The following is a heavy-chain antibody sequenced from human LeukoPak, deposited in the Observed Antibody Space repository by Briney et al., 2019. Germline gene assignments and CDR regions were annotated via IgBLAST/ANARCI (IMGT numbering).Heavy chain of an antibody. J-gene: IGHJ4*02. Sequence: SQTLSLTCGISGDSVSTYSAAWNWIRQSPSGGLEWLGRTYYRSKWYNNYAPSVKSRITINPDTSKNQLSLQLKSVTPEDTAVYYCAREAESTFDYWGQGTLVTVFS. CDR3: AREAESTFDY. CDR1: GDSVSTYSAA. V-gene: IGHV6-1*01. CDR2: TYYRSKWYN.